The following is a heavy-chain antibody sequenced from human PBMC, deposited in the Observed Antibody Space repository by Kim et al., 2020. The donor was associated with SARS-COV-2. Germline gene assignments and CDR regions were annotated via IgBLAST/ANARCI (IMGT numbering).Heavy chain of an antibody. CDR3: ARDYYDTTSIAC. D-gene: IGHD3-22*01. J-gene: IGHJ3*01. V-gene: IGHV3-48*02. Sequence: YYADSVKGRFTISRDNVKNSLYRQMNSLRDEDTAVYYCARDYYDTTSIACWGQGTMVTVSS.